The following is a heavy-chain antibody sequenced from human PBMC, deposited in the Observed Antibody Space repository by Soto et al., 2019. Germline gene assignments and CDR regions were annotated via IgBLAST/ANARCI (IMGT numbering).Heavy chain of an antibody. CDR2: INAGNGNT. CDR1: GYTFTSYA. J-gene: IGHJ4*02. CDR3: ARDTEVVVAATPGY. D-gene: IGHD2-15*01. Sequence: HVQLVQSGAEVKKPGASVKVSCKASGYTFTSYAMHWVRQAPGQRLEWMGWINAGNGNTKYSQKFQGRVTITRDTSASTAYMELSSLRSEDTAVYYCARDTEVVVAATPGYWGQGTLVTVSS. V-gene: IGHV1-3*01.